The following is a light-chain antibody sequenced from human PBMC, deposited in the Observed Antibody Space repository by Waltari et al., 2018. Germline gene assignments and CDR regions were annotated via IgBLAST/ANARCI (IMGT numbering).Light chain of an antibody. V-gene: IGLV2-8*01. CDR1: SSDVGGYNY. CDR2: EVS. Sequence: QSALTQPPSASGSPGQSVTISCTGTSSDVGGYNYVSWYQQHPGKAPKLMIYEVSKRPPGVPDRFSGSKSGNTASLTVSGLQDEDEADYYCSSYAGSNVVFGGGTKLTVL. J-gene: IGLJ2*01. CDR3: SSYAGSNVV.